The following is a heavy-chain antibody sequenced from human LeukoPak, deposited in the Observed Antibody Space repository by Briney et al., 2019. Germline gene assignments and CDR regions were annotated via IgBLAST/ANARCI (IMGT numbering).Heavy chain of an antibody. J-gene: IGHJ5*02. CDR2: IYTSGST. V-gene: IGHV4-4*07. CDR1: GGSISSYN. CDR3: ARVGSSSWNYNWFDP. D-gene: IGHD6-13*01. Sequence: PSETLSLTCTVSGGSISSYNWSWIRQPAGKGLEWIGRIYTSGSTNYNPSLKSRVTMSVDTSKNQFSLKLSSVTAADTAVYYCARVGSSSWNYNWFDPWGQGTLVTVSS.